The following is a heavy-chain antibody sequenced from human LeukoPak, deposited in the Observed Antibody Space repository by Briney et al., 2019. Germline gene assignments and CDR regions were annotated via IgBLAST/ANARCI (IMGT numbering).Heavy chain of an antibody. CDR1: DDSFSSHY. Sequence: PSETQSLTCAVSDDSFSSHYWTWIRQPPGKGLEWIGYISYIGSTNYNPALKSRVNISIDTSRNQFSLRLSSVTAADTAVYYCVIGVGWQPDYWGQGALVTVSS. J-gene: IGHJ4*02. CDR2: ISYIGST. V-gene: IGHV4-59*11. D-gene: IGHD2-15*01. CDR3: VIGVGWQPDY.